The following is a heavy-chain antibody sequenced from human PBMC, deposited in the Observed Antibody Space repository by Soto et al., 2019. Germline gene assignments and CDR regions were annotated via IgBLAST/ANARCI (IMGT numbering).Heavy chain of an antibody. CDR3: ARLGYDYGDFDY. CDR1: GGSISSSSYY. V-gene: IGHV4-39*01. J-gene: IGHJ4*02. D-gene: IGHD4-17*01. CDR2: IYYSGST. Sequence: QLQLQESGPGLVKPSETLSLTCTVSGGSISSSSYYWGWIRQPPGKGLEWIGSIYYSGSTYYNPSLKSRVTISVDTSKNQFSLKLSSVTAADTAVYYCARLGYDYGDFDYWGQGTLVTVSS.